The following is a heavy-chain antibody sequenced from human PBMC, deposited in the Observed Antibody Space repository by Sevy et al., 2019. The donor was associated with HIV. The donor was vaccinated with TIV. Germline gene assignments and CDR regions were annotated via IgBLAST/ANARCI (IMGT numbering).Heavy chain of an antibody. J-gene: IGHJ4*01. CDR3: ARHAFKHGYRPSYFDS. D-gene: IGHD5-18*01. CDR1: GGSISAKNYF. CDR2: IYHTGST. V-gene: IGHV4-39*01. Sequence: SETLSLTCTVSGGSISAKNYFWGWIRQPPGKGLEWIGSIYHTGSTYHSPSLQSRVGISVDTSKKLFSVKLSSVTAADTAAYFCARHAFKHGYRPSYFDSWSHGTLVTVSS.